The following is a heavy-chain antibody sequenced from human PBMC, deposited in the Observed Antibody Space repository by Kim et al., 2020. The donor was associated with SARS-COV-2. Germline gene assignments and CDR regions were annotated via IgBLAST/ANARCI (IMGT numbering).Heavy chain of an antibody. CDR3: ARAHVPFSAYGDYLAY. V-gene: IGHV3-48*02. D-gene: IGHD4-17*01. J-gene: IGHJ4*02. Sequence: SVKGRFTISRDNAKNSLYLQMNSLRDEDTAVYYCARAHVPFSAYGDYLAYWGQGTLVTVSS.